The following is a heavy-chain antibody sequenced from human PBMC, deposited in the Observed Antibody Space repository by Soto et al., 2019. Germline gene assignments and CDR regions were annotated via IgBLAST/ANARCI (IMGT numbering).Heavy chain of an antibody. CDR2: ISSNGGST. D-gene: IGHD6-6*01. J-gene: IGHJ4*02. V-gene: IGHV3-64D*06. CDR3: VKWSPSIAARRSY. CDR1: GFTFSSYA. Sequence: PWGSLRLSCSASGFTFSSYAMHWVRQAPGKGLEYVSAISSNGGSTYYADSVKGRFTISRDNSKNTLYLQMSSLRAEDTAVYYCVKWSPSIAARRSYWGQGTLVTVPQ.